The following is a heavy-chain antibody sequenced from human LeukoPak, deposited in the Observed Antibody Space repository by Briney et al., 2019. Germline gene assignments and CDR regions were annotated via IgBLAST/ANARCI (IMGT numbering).Heavy chain of an antibody. CDR3: ARWHSHGRYFDY. V-gene: IGHV4-59*01. Sequence: PSETLSLTCSVSGSSITNYCWNWIRQPPGRGLEWIGYNCDSVNTDYNPSLKSRVTISLDTSKSHFSLKLTSATAADTALYYCARWHSHGRYFDYWGQGALVTVSS. D-gene: IGHD2-21*01. CDR1: GSSITNYC. J-gene: IGHJ4*02. CDR2: NCDSVNT.